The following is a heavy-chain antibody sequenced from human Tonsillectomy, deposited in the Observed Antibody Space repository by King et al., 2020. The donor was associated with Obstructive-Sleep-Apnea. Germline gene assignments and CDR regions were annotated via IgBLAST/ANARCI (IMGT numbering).Heavy chain of an antibody. D-gene: IGHD6-6*01. J-gene: IGHJ4*02. Sequence: HVQLVQSGGGVVQPGRSLRLSCAASGFTFSRYGMHWVRQAPGKGLEWVAVISYDGSNKYYGGSVKGRFTISRDNSKNTLYLQMNSLRAEDTAVYYCAKDREQLTLLYYFDQWGQGTLVTVSS. CDR2: ISYDGSNK. CDR1: GFTFSRYG. CDR3: AKDREQLTLLYYFDQ. V-gene: IGHV3-30*18.